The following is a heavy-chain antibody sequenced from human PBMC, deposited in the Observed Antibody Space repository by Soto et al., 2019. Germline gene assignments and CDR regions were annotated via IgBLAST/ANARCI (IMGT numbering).Heavy chain of an antibody. CDR1: GFTFSSYA. V-gene: IGHV3-30-3*01. D-gene: IGHD3-3*01. CDR3: ARDTGGTDFAEWTYYFDY. Sequence: QVQLVESGGGVVQPGRSLRLSCAASGFTFSSYAMHWVRQAPGKGLEWVAVISYDGSNKYYADSVKGRFTISRDNSKKSTYLQMKSLRAEDTGVYYCARDTGGTDFAEWTYYFDYWGQGALVTVSS. J-gene: IGHJ4*02. CDR2: ISYDGSNK.